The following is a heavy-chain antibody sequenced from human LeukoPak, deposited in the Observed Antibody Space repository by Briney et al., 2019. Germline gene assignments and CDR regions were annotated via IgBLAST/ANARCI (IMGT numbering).Heavy chain of an antibody. Sequence: GGSLRLSCAASGFTFSSYSMNWVRQAPGKGLEWVSSISSSSSYIYYADSVKGRFTISRDNAKNSLYLQMNSLGAEDTAVYYCARDRMTMADAFDIWGQGTMVTVSS. J-gene: IGHJ3*02. CDR1: GFTFSSYS. D-gene: IGHD4/OR15-4a*01. V-gene: IGHV3-21*01. CDR2: ISSSSSYI. CDR3: ARDRMTMADAFDI.